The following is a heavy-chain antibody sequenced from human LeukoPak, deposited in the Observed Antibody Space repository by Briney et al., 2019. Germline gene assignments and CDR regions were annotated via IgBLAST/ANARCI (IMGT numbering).Heavy chain of an antibody. CDR1: GGSISSSSYY. D-gene: IGHD3-16*01. CDR2: IYYSGST. J-gene: IGHJ4*02. Sequence: SETLSLTCTVSGGSISSSSYYWGWIRQPPGKGLEWIGSIYYSGSTYYNPSLKSRVTISVDTSKNQFSLKLSSVTAADTAVYYCARQQGGGGSTMCFDYWGQGTLVTVSS. V-gene: IGHV4-39*01. CDR3: ARQQGGGGSTMCFDY.